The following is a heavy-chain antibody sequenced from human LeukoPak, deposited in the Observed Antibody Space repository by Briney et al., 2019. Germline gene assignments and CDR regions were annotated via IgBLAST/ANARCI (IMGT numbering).Heavy chain of an antibody. Sequence: GGSLRLSCAASGFTFSSYAMHWVRQAPGKGLEYVSAISSNGGSTYYANSVKGRFTISRDNAKNSLYLQMNSLRAEDTAVYYCARVYYDILTGYYSYYYYYMDVWGKGTTVTVSS. CDR2: ISSNGGST. CDR1: GFTFSSYA. CDR3: ARVYYDILTGYYSYYYYYMDV. J-gene: IGHJ6*03. D-gene: IGHD3-9*01. V-gene: IGHV3-64*01.